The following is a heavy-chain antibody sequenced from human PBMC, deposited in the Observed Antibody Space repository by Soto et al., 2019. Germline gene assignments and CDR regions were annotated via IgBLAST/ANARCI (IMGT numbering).Heavy chain of an antibody. CDR2: ISSSSSTI. J-gene: IGHJ3*02. CDR3: ASEGGSYFGGAFDI. V-gene: IGHV3-48*04. D-gene: IGHD1-26*01. Sequence: GGSLRLSCAASGFTFSSYSMNWVRQAPGKGLEWVSYISSSSSTIYYADSVKGRFTISRDNAKNSLYLQMNSLRVEDTAVYYCASEGGSYFGGAFDIWGQGTMVTVSS. CDR1: GFTFSSYS.